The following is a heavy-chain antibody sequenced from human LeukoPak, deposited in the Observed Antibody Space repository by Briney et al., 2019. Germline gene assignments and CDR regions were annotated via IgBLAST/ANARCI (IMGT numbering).Heavy chain of an antibody. D-gene: IGHD7-27*01. CDR1: RFTFSSYA. J-gene: IGHJ3*01. V-gene: IGHV3-48*04. Sequence: PGGSLRLSCAASRFTFSSYAMSWVRQAPGKGLEWVSYISSSGSTIYYADSVKGRFTISRDNAKNSLYLQMNSLRAEDTALYYCVRDLHWGGFDVWGQGTMVTVSS. CDR2: ISSSGSTI. CDR3: VRDLHWGGFDV.